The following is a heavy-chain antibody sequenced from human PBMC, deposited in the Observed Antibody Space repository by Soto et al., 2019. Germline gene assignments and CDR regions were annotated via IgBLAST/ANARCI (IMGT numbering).Heavy chain of an antibody. D-gene: IGHD6-13*01. CDR2: LYFNGGT. CDR1: GGPINSPDYY. J-gene: IGHJ5*02. Sequence: PSETLSLTCNVSGGPINSPDYYWTRIRQSPGKGLEWIGYLYFNGGTQYNPSLRTPISMSLDTSKKHFSLKMRSVTGADTAVYYCARGLSKYRSWYEPPTSFDAWGQGALVTVSS. V-gene: IGHV4-30-4*01. CDR3: ARGLSKYRSWYEPPTSFDA.